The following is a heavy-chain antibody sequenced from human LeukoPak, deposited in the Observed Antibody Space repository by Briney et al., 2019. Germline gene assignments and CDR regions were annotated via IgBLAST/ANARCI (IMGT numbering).Heavy chain of an antibody. V-gene: IGHV1-8*02. CDR2: MNPNSANT. Sequence: TSVEVSCKASGGTFSSYAISWVRQAPGQGLEWMGWMNPNSANTGYAQKFQGRVTMTRNTSISTAYMELSSLRSEDTAVYYCARVPSGGNKFDPWGQGTLVTVSS. J-gene: IGHJ5*02. CDR3: ARVPSGGNKFDP. D-gene: IGHD6-25*01. CDR1: GGTFSSYA.